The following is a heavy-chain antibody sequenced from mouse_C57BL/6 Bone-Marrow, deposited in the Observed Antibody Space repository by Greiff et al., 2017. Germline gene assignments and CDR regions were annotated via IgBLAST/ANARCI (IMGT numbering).Heavy chain of an antibody. V-gene: IGHV5-12*01. J-gene: IGHJ2*01. CDR3: ARRGDPDCFGY. CDR2: ISNGGGST. Sequence: EVKLMESGGGLVQPGGSLKLSCAASGFTFSDYYMYWVRQTPEKRLEWVAYISNGGGSTYYPDTVEGRFTISRDNAKNTLYLQLSRLKSEDTAMYYYARRGDPDCFGYWGGGTTLTVSS. D-gene: IGHD2-13*01. CDR1: GFTFSDYY.